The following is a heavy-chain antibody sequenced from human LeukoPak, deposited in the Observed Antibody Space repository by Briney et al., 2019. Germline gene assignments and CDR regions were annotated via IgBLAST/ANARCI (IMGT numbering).Heavy chain of an antibody. Sequence: HPGGSLRLSCVASGFTFSSYAINWVRQAPGKGLEWVSTVSNSGITYYADSVKGRFTISRDNSKNTLYLQMNSLRAEDTAVYYCAKARGRSLGASYCDYWGQGTLVTVSS. CDR2: VSNSGIT. J-gene: IGHJ4*02. CDR1: GFTFSSYA. V-gene: IGHV3-23*01. CDR3: AKARGRSLGASYCDY.